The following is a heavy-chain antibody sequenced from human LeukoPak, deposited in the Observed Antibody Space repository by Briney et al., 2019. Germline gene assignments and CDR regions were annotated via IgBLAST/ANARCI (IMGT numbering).Heavy chain of an antibody. CDR2: VNSDGSST. V-gene: IGHV3-74*01. CDR3: ARGRYYGMDV. Sequence: GGSLRLSCAASGFTFNNYAMSWVRQAPGKGLVWVSRVNSDGSSTTYADSVKGRFTISRDNAKNTLYLQMNSLRAEDTAVYYCARGRYYGMDVWGQGTTVTVSS. J-gene: IGHJ6*02. CDR1: GFTFNNYA.